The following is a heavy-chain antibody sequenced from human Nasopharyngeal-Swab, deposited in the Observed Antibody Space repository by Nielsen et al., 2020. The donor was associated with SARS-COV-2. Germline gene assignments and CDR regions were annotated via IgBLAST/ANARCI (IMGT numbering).Heavy chain of an antibody. CDR3: ARGWAGHYFDY. CDR1: GGSFSGYY. D-gene: IGHD3-10*01. Sequence: SETLSLTCAVYGGSFSGYYWSWIRQHPGKGLEWIGYIYYSGNTYYNPSLESRITISVDTSKNQFSLKLNSVTAADTAVYYCARGWAGHYFDYWGRGTLVTVSS. CDR2: IYYSGNT. J-gene: IGHJ4*02. V-gene: IGHV4-31*11.